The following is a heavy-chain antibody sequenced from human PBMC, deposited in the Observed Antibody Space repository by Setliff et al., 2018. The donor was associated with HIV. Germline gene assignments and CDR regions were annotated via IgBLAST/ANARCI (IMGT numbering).Heavy chain of an antibody. CDR2: IDHSGGT. D-gene: IGHD3-22*01. Sequence: SETLSLTCAVSGGSISSVNWWTWVRQPPGKGLEWIGEIDHSGGTKYNPSLTGRVTMSVDKSKNQFSLRLSSVTAADTAVYYCARRPSPYYYYDSSGYSGGNVDYWGRGTLVTVSS. CDR3: ARRPSPYYYYDSSGYSGGNVDY. CDR1: GGSISSVNW. J-gene: IGHJ4*02. V-gene: IGHV4-4*02.